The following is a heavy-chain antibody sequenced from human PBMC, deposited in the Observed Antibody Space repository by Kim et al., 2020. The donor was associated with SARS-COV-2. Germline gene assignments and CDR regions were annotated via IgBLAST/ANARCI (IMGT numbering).Heavy chain of an antibody. CDR2: INHSGST. CDR3: ARDRRITMVRGVTSRYGMDV. CDR1: GGSFSGYY. J-gene: IGHJ6*02. V-gene: IGHV4-34*01. D-gene: IGHD3-10*01. Sequence: SETLSLTCAXYGGSFSGYYWSWIRQPPGKGLEWIGEINHSGSTNYNPSLKSRVTISVDTSKNQFSLKLSSVTAADTAVYYCARDRRITMVRGVTSRYGMDVWGQGTTVTVSS.